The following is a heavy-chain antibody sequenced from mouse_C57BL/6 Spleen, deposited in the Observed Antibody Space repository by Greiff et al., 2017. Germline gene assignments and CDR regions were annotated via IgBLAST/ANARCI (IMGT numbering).Heavy chain of an antibody. J-gene: IGHJ2*01. CDR2: INPNNGGT. D-gene: IGHD1-1*01. CDR3: ARRRNYGSSYYFDY. CDR1: GYTFTDYY. Sequence: EVQLQQSGPELVKPGASVKISCKASGYTFTDYYMNWVKQSHGKSLEWIGDINPNNGGTSYNQKFKGKATLTVDKSSSTAYMELRSLTSEDSAVYYCARRRNYGSSYYFDYWGQGTTLTVSS. V-gene: IGHV1-26*01.